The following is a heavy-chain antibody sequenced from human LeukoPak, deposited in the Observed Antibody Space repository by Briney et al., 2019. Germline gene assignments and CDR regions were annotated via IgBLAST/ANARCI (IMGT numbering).Heavy chain of an antibody. Sequence: SETLSLTCTVSGASISSSYWSWIRQPPGKGLEWIGYIYYSESTYYHPSLKSRVTISVDTSKNQFSLRLSSVTTADTAIYYCARDRRGGGGNFHFDFWGQGTLVTVSS. J-gene: IGHJ4*02. D-gene: IGHD4-23*01. CDR3: ARDRRGGGGNFHFDF. CDR1: GASISSSY. V-gene: IGHV4-59*01. CDR2: IYYSEST.